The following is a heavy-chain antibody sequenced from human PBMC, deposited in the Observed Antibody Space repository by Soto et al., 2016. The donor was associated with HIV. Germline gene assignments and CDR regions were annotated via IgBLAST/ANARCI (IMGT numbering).Heavy chain of an antibody. CDR1: GGIFTSSG. Sequence: QVHLVQSGAEVKEPGSSVTVSCKVSGGIFTSSGISWLRLAPGQGLQWLGGILPTSPTVIYAQSLQGRLTVTADESTATIYMQLRSLTPQDTAIYFCARDRRGAVVTLRDVFDMWGQGTPVTVSS. CDR2: ILPTSPTV. CDR3: ARDRRGAVVTLRDVFDM. D-gene: IGHD2-21*02. J-gene: IGHJ3*02. V-gene: IGHV1-69*12.